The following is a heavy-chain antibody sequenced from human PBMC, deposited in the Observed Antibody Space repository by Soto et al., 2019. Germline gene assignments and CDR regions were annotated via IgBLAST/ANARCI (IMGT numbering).Heavy chain of an antibody. Sequence: GGSLRLSCAASGFTFSSYAMHWVRQAPGKGLEWVAVISYDGSNKYYADSVKGRFTISRDNSKNTLYLQMNSLRAEDTAVYYCPLAVAGKGSFDYWGQGTLVTVSS. CDR3: PLAVAGKGSFDY. D-gene: IGHD6-19*01. CDR2: ISYDGSNK. CDR1: GFTFSSYA. V-gene: IGHV3-30-3*01. J-gene: IGHJ4*02.